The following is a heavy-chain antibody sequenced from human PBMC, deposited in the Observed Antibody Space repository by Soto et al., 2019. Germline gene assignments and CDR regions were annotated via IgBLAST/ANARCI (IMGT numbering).Heavy chain of an antibody. CDR1: GYTFTTYD. CDR2: ISTYNGNT. J-gene: IGHJ6*02. V-gene: IGHV1-18*01. CDR3: ARDPYHVLMVNAPNLYGMDV. Sequence: QVQLVQSGAEVKKPGASVKVSCKASGYTFTTYDISWVRQAPGQGLEWMGRISTYNGNTNYPQSLQGRLTMTTDTSTTTAYMEPSNLRSDDTAVYYCARDPYHVLMVNAPNLYGMDVWGQGTTVTVSS. D-gene: IGHD2-8*01.